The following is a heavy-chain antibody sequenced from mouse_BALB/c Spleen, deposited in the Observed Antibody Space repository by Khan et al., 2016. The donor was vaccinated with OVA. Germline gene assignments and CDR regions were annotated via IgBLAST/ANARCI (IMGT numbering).Heavy chain of an antibody. J-gene: IGHJ3*01. Sequence: EVQLQESGPGLVKPSPSLSLTCTVTGYSITSDYAWNWIRQFPGNKLEWMGYISYSGSTSYNPSLKSRTSITRDTSKNPFYLQLNSVTNEDSATYYCARGENGYYLAWFAYWGQGTLVTVSA. CDR3: ARGENGYYLAWFAY. CDR2: ISYSGST. CDR1: GYSITSDYA. D-gene: IGHD2-3*01. V-gene: IGHV3-2*02.